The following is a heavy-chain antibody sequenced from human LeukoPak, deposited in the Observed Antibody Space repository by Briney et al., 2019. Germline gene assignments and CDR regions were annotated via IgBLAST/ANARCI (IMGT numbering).Heavy chain of an antibody. Sequence: SVKVSCKASGGTFITYTINWVRQAPGQGLEWMGGIIPIFGTANYAQKFQGRVTVTTDDSTSTAFMELSSLRSEDTAVYYCATYMLRDNWNVHTFDSWGQGTLVTVS. CDR1: GGTFITYT. CDR2: IIPIFGTA. CDR3: ATYMLRDNWNVHTFDS. V-gene: IGHV1-69*05. J-gene: IGHJ4*02. D-gene: IGHD1-1*01.